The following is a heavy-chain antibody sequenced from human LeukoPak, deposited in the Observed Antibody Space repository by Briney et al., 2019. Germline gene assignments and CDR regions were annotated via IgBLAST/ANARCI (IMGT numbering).Heavy chain of an antibody. CDR1: GVSINNYY. Sequence: PSETLSLTCTVSGVSINNYYWSWIRQSPGRALEWIGWSYQRGSTSYNPSLKSRVAISVDTSKNQFSLKLSSVTAADTAVYYCARDLRDGYTGDAIYAFDIWGQGTMVTVSS. V-gene: IGHV4-59*12. CDR3: ARDLRDGYTGDAIYAFDI. CDR2: SYQRGST. J-gene: IGHJ3*02. D-gene: IGHD5-24*01.